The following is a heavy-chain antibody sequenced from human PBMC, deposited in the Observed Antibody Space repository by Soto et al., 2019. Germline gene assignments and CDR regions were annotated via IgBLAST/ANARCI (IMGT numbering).Heavy chain of an antibody. J-gene: IGHJ4*02. V-gene: IGHV1-69*01. D-gene: IGHD5-18*01. Sequence: QVQLVQSGAEVKKPGSSVKVTCKASGAIFSSNAISWVRQAPGQGLEWMGGILPIFGRTNYAQKFQGRVTISADEATRTAYMEMSSLKSDDTAVYYCAVGGRGYSYAARFYFDYWGQGTLVTVSS. CDR2: ILPIFGRT. CDR1: GAIFSSNA. CDR3: AVGGRGYSYAARFYFDY.